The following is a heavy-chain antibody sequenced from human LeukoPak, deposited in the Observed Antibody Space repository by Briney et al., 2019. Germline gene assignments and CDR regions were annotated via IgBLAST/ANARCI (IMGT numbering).Heavy chain of an antibody. V-gene: IGHV3-74*01. J-gene: IGHJ4*02. CDR2: INSDGSST. Sequence: GRSLRLSCAASGFSFSNYGMHWVRQAPGKGLVWVSRINSDGSSTSYADSVKGRFTISRDNAKNTLYLQMNSLRAEDTAVYYCARNYYDFWSGHQDYFDYWGQGTLVTVSS. D-gene: IGHD3-3*01. CDR1: GFSFSNYG. CDR3: ARNYYDFWSGHQDYFDY.